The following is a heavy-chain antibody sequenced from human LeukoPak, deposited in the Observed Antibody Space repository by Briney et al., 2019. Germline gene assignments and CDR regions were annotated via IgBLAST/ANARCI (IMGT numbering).Heavy chain of an antibody. CDR3: ERGLMGGYPHFHY. CDR1: RFTFDDYG. V-gene: IGHV3-20*04. CDR2: INWDGNTI. Sequence: GRSLILSCAAARFTFDDYGISWVRQAPGKGLEWVSYINWDGNTIAYADFVKGRFTIARDNAKKSVWLQMNSLRDEDTALYYCERGLMGGYPHFHYWGKGHLVNVSS. D-gene: IGHD3-22*01. J-gene: IGHJ4*02.